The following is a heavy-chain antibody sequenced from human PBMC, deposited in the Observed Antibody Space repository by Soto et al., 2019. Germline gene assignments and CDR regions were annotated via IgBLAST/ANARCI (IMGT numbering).Heavy chain of an antibody. CDR3: VRGVLS. CDR2: SQHRGST. V-gene: IGHV4-31*03. CDR1: GGSISSGGCY. D-gene: IGHD2-8*02. J-gene: IGHJ1*01. Sequence: QVQLQESGPGLVKASQTLSLTCNVSGGSISSGGCYWTWIRQHPGKGLEWIGNSQHRGSTCYNPSLRSRLSISVATSKNKFSPKLSSVTAADTAVLFCVRGVLSWGQGTLVTVSS.